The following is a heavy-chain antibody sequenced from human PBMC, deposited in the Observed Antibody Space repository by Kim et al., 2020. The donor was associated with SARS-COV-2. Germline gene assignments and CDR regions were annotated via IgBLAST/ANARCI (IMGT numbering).Heavy chain of an antibody. J-gene: IGHJ4*02. D-gene: IGHD5-12*01. Sequence: SVKVSCKASGGTFSSYTISWVRQAPGQGLEWMGRIIPILGIANYAQKFQGRVTITADKSTSTAYMELSSLRSEDTAVYYCARGRGYSGYDYEEKYSSGWYFDYWGQGTLVTISS. CDR2: IIPILGIA. CDR3: ARGRGYSGYDYEEKYSSGWYFDY. V-gene: IGHV1-69*02. CDR1: GGTFSSYT.